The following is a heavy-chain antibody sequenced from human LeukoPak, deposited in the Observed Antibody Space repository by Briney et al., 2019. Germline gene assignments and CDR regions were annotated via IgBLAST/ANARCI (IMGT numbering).Heavy chain of an antibody. CDR3: ARGAQFHYDTSGYFDY. J-gene: IGHJ4*02. CDR1: GVSISSPSYS. V-gene: IGHV4-30-2*06. Sequence: SETLSLTCTVSGVSISSPSYSWSWIRQSAGKGLEWIGYISHTGGTLDNPSLTSRVTMSLDRSRSQFSLRLSSVTAADTAVYYCARGAQFHYDTSGYFDYWGQGILVTVSS. CDR2: ISHTGGT. D-gene: IGHD3-22*01.